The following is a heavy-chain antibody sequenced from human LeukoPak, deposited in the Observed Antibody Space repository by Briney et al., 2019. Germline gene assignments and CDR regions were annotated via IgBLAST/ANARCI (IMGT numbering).Heavy chain of an antibody. V-gene: IGHV1-69-2*01. CDR2: VDPEDGET. CDR3: ARGRYSSGWYGI. CDR1: GYTFTDYY. Sequence: GATVKISCKAFGYTFTDYYIHWVKEAPGKGLEWMGRVDPEDGETTYAEKFQGRVTITADTSTDTAYMELNNLRSEDTAVYYCARGRYSSGWYGIWGQGTMVTVSS. D-gene: IGHD6-19*01. J-gene: IGHJ3*02.